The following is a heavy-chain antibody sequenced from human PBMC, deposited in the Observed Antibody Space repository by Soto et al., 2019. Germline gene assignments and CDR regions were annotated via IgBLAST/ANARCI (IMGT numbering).Heavy chain of an antibody. CDR3: ARGPDYGDYIFDY. Sequence: GASVKVSCKASGYTFTGYYMHWVRQAPGQGLEWMGWINPNSGGTNYAQRFQGWVTMTRDTSISTAYMELSRLRSDYTAVYYCARGPDYGDYIFDYWGQGTLVTVSS. D-gene: IGHD4-17*01. J-gene: IGHJ4*02. V-gene: IGHV1-2*04. CDR2: INPNSGGT. CDR1: GYTFTGYY.